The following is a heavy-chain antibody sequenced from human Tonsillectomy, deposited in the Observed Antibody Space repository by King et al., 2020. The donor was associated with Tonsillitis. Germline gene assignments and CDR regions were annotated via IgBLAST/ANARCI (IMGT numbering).Heavy chain of an antibody. CDR2: IHYSGGI. J-gene: IGHJ6*02. Sequence: VQLQQSGPGLVKPSETLSLTCTVSGASITDYYWTWIRQPPGRGLEWIGHIHYSGGIDYNPSLKSRLTISVDTSSNQFSLKLRSVTASDTAVYFCATMGADPYYSFGMDVWGQGTTVTVSS. CDR1: GASITDYY. V-gene: IGHV4-59*08. D-gene: IGHD4/OR15-4a*01. CDR3: ATMGADPYYSFGMDV.